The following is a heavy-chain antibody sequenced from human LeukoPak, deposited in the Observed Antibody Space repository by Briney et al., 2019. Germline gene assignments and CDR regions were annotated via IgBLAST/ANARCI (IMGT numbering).Heavy chain of an antibody. D-gene: IGHD3-10*01. V-gene: IGHV3-21*04. CDR3: AKGSTFYGSGTTLTPSFDY. J-gene: IGHJ4*02. CDR2: ISSSSSYI. CDR1: GFTFSSYS. Sequence: AGGSLRLSCAASGFTFSSYSVNWVRPAPGEGLEWVSSISSSSSYIYYADSVKGRFTISRDNAKNSLYLQMNSLRAEDTAVYYCAKGSTFYGSGTTLTPSFDYWGQGTLVTVSS.